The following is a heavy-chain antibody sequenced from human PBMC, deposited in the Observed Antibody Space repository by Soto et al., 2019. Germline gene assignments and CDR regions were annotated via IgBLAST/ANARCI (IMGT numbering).Heavy chain of an antibody. D-gene: IGHD6-19*01. CDR3: ARRIAVVGNLDY. V-gene: IGHV3-21*01. CDR2: ISSSSSYI. J-gene: IGHJ4*02. CDR1: GFTFSSYS. Sequence: EVQLVESGGGLVKPGGSLRLSCAASGFTFSSYSMNWVRQAPGKGLEWVSSISSSSSYIYYADSVKRRFTISRDNTKNALYMQRSRPRAEDTAVYYCARRIAVVGNLDYLGQGTLVTVAS.